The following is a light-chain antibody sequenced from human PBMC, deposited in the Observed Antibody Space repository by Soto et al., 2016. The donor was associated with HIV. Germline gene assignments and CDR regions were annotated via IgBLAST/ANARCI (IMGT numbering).Light chain of an antibody. Sequence: DIQMTQSPSSLSASVGDRVIITCRTSQSISHYLNWYQQKPGQAPKPLIYGASSLQSGVTLRFSGSGSGTDFTLTITSLQPEDFATYYCQQSYSTPYTFGQGTKLEIQ. CDR1: QSISHY. V-gene: IGKV1-39*01. J-gene: IGKJ2*01. CDR3: QQSYSTPYT. CDR2: GAS.